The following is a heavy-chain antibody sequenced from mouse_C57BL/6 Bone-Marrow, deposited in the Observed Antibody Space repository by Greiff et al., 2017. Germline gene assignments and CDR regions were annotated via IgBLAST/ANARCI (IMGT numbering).Heavy chain of an antibody. Sequence: VQLQQSGAELVRPGTSVKVSCKASGYAFTNYLIEWVKQRPGQGLEWIGVINPGSGGTTYNEKFKGKATLTADKSSSAAYMQLSILTAEDSAVYVCARSFITTVRYYFDYWGQGTTLTVSS. CDR3: ARSFITTVRYYFDY. CDR1: GYAFTNYL. J-gene: IGHJ2*01. CDR2: INPGSGGT. D-gene: IGHD1-1*01. V-gene: IGHV1-54*01.